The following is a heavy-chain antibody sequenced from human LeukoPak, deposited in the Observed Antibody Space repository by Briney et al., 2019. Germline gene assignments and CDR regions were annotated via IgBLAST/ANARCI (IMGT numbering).Heavy chain of an antibody. CDR2: ISSGSSSR. CDR3: ARVNYYDSSGYPY. Sequence: GGSLRLSCAASGFTFNTFDMTWVRQAPGKGLEWVSYISSGSSSRYYADSVKGRFTISRDNAKNSLYLQMNSLRAEDTAVHYCARVNYYDSSGYPYWGQGTLVTVSS. V-gene: IGHV3-48*01. CDR1: GFTFNTFD. J-gene: IGHJ4*02. D-gene: IGHD3-22*01.